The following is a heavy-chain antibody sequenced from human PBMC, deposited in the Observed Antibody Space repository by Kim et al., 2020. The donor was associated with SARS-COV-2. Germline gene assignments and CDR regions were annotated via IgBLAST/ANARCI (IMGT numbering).Heavy chain of an antibody. CDR2: SNK. J-gene: IGHJ6*02. CDR3: ARDSYGMDV. V-gene: IGHV3-30*01. Sequence: SNKYTAASRNGRFTISKDNSKNTLYLQMNSLRAEDTAVYYCARDSYGMDVWGQGTTVTVSS.